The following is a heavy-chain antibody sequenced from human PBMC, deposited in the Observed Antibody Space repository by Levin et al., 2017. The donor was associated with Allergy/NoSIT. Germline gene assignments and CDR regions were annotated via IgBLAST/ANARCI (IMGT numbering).Heavy chain of an antibody. Sequence: PGGSLRLSCAASGFNFNNAWMNWVRQAPGKGLEWLGRVKSHSDGGKIDYAAVVQGRFTISRDDSQNMVFLEMNSLRTEDTAVYYCTTPLRYFDWLYDAFDIWGQGTMVTVSS. D-gene: IGHD3-9*01. J-gene: IGHJ3*02. V-gene: IGHV3-15*01. CDR2: VKSHSDGGKI. CDR3: TTPLRYFDWLYDAFDI. CDR1: GFNFNNAW.